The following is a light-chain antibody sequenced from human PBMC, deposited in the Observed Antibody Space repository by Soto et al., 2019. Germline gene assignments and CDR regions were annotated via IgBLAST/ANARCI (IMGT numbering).Light chain of an antibody. V-gene: IGKV1-27*01. CDR2: GAS. J-gene: IGKJ1*01. Sequence: DIQITQSPSSLPASVGDRVTITCRASQGIGKYLVWYQKKPGKAPNLLIYGASTLHSGVPSRFSGSGSGTYFPLTITSLHPEDVATYYWQRYDSVPWTFGQGTKVELK. CDR3: QRYDSVPWT. CDR1: QGIGKY.